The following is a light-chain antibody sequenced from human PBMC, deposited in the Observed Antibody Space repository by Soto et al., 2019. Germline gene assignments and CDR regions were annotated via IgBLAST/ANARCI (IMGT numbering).Light chain of an antibody. CDR2: GAS. CDR1: QSVSSSY. CDR3: QQYGSSPRT. V-gene: IGKV3-20*01. Sequence: EIVLTQSPGALSLSPGERATLSCRASQSVSSSYLAWYQQKPGQXPRLLIYGASSRATGIPDRFSGSGSGTDFTLTISRLEPEDFAVYYCQQYGSSPRTFGQGTKVDIK. J-gene: IGKJ1*01.